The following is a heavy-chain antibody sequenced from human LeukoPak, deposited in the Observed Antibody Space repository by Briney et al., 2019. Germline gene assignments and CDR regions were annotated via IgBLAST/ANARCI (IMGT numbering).Heavy chain of an antibody. V-gene: IGHV3-21*01. CDR3: ARGHRGSYTGAFDI. D-gene: IGHD1-26*01. Sequence: GGSLRLSCAASGFTFSSYSMNWVRQAPGKGLEWVSSISSSSSYIYYADSVKGRFTISRDNSKNTLYLQMGSLRAEDMAVYYCARGHRGSYTGAFDIWGQGTMVTVSS. CDR1: GFTFSSYS. CDR2: ISSSSSYI. J-gene: IGHJ3*02.